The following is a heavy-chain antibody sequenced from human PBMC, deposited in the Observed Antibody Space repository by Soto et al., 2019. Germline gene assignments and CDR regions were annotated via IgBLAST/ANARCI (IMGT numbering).Heavy chain of an antibody. V-gene: IGHV3-30*04. J-gene: IGHJ5*02. CDR2: ISYDESQE. CDR1: GYNFRSYA. D-gene: IGHD6-13*01. Sequence: QVQLVESGGGVVQAGRSLRLSCAVSGYNFRSYAMHWVRQAPGKGLEWVAVISYDESQENYADSVKCRFTISRHNSKNTLYLQMNSLRGDDTAVYYCARAGYSSSWNWFDPWGQGTQVTVSS. CDR3: ARAGYSSSWNWFDP.